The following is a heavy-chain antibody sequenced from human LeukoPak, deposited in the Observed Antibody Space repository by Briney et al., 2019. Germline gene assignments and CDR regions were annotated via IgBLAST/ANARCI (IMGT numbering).Heavy chain of an antibody. CDR3: ARGIAAAGIVGVFDY. V-gene: IGHV3-66*01. D-gene: IGHD6-13*01. Sequence: GWSLRLSCAASGFSVSSNHMSWVRQAPGKGLEWVSVIYSGGNTHYADSVKGRFTISRDNSKNTLYLQMNSLRAEDTAVYYCARGIAAAGIVGVFDYWGQGTLVTVSS. J-gene: IGHJ4*02. CDR2: IYSGGNT. CDR1: GFSVSSNH.